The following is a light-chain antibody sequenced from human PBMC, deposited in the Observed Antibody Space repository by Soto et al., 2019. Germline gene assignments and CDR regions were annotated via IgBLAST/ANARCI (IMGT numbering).Light chain of an antibody. J-gene: IGLJ3*02. CDR3: CSYAGSTTWV. CDR1: SSDVGSYNL. CDR2: EVT. V-gene: IGLV2-23*02. Sequence: QSALTQPASVSGSPGQSITISCTGTSSDVGSYNLVSWYQQHPGKDPKLMIYEVTKRPSGVSNRFSGSKSGNTASLTISGLQAEDEADYYCCSYAGSTTWVFGGGTKLTVL.